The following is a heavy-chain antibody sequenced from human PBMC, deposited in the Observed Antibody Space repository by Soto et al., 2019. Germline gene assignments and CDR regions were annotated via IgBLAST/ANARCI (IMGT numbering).Heavy chain of an antibody. CDR1: GGTFSSYA. Sequence: QVQLVQSGAEVKKPGSSVKVSCKASGGTFSSYAISWVRQAPGQGLEWMGGIIPIFGTANYAQKVQGRVTITADEYTSTAYRELSSLRAEDTAVYYCARAGPNWNDEGRYYFAYWGQGTLVTVSS. CDR3: ARAGPNWNDEGRYYFAY. D-gene: IGHD1-1*01. V-gene: IGHV1-69*12. J-gene: IGHJ4*02. CDR2: IIPIFGTA.